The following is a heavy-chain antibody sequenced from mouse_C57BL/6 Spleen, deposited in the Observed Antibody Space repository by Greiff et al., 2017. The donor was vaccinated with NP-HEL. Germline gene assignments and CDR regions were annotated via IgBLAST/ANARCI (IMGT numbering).Heavy chain of an antibody. Sequence: EVQLVESGGGLVQPGGSLSLSCAASGFTFTDYYMSWVRQPPGKALEWLGFIRNKANGYTTEYSASVKGRFTISRDNSQSILYLQMNALRAEDSATYYCARSDLDSFDYWGQGTTLTVSS. CDR3: ARSDLDSFDY. D-gene: IGHD3-2*01. CDR2: IRNKANGYTT. CDR1: GFTFTDYY. J-gene: IGHJ2*01. V-gene: IGHV7-3*01.